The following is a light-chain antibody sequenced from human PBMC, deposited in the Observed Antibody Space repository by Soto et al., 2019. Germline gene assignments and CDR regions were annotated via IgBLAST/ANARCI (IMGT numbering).Light chain of an antibody. CDR2: LNV. CDR1: GSSIGSNP. CDR3: AVWDDSLPARV. Sequence: QSVLTQPPSASGTPGQKVTISCSGSGSSIGSNPVNWFQQLPGAAPTLLIYLNVQPPSGVPARFSGSKSGTSASLAISGRQSEDEADYYCAVWDDSLPARVFGGGTKVTVL. V-gene: IGLV1-44*01. J-gene: IGLJ3*02.